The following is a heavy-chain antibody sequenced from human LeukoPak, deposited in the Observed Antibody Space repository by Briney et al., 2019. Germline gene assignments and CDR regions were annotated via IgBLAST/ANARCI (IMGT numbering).Heavy chain of an antibody. J-gene: IGHJ4*02. CDR3: ATNSNWAFDF. CDR1: RFSFSSNW. V-gene: IGHV3-7*02. D-gene: IGHD7-27*01. Sequence: PGGSLRLSCAASRFSFSSNWMIWVRQAPGKGLEWVANINPGGSDKYYVDSVKGRFTISRDNAKSSLYLQMNSLRAEDTAVYYCATNSNWAFDFWGQGTLVTVSS. CDR2: INPGGSDK.